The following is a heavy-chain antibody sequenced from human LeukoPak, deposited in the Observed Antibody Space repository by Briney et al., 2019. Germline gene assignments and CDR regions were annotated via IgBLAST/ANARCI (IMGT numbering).Heavy chain of an antibody. CDR3: ARDLISTPYWELDY. Sequence: GASVKVSCKTSGYTFAGYFLHWVRQAPTQGLQWMGRINANSGDTDLAQDFQGRVTMTRDTSIYTAHMELSSLTSDDTAIYYCARDLISTPYWELDYWGQGTLVAVSS. CDR1: GYTFAGYF. V-gene: IGHV1-2*06. CDR2: INANSGDT. J-gene: IGHJ4*02. D-gene: IGHD1-26*01.